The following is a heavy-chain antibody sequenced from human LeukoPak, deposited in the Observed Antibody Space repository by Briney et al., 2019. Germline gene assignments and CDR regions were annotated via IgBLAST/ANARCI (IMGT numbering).Heavy chain of an antibody. CDR3: ARVAGGRYCSSTSCYMRGWFDP. Sequence: GASVKVSCNASRGTFSSYAISWVRQAPGQGLEWMGGIIPIFGKANYAQKFQGRVTITADESTSTAYMELSSLRSEDTAVYYCARVAGGRYCSSTSCYMRGWFDPWGQGTLVTVSS. V-gene: IGHV1-69*01. J-gene: IGHJ5*02. D-gene: IGHD2-2*02. CDR1: RGTFSSYA. CDR2: IIPIFGKA.